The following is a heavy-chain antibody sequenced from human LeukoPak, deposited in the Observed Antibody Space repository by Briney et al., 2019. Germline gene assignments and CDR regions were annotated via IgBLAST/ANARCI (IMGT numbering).Heavy chain of an antibody. CDR2: INPNSGGT. Sequence: ASVKVSCKASGYTFTGYYMHWVRQAPGQGLEWMGRINPNSGGTNYAQKFQGRVTMTRDTSISTAYMELSRLRSDDTAVYYCAVRIAAAGTVDYWGQGTLVTVSS. CDR1: GYTFTGYY. CDR3: AVRIAAAGTVDY. J-gene: IGHJ4*02. V-gene: IGHV1-2*06. D-gene: IGHD6-13*01.